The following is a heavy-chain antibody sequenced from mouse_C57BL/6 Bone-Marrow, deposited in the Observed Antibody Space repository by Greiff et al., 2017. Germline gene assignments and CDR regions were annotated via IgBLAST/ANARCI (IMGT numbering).Heavy chain of an antibody. CDR1: GYTFTNYW. Sequence: QVQLQQSGAELVRPGTSVKMSCKASGYTFTNYWIGWAKQRPGHGLEWIGDIYPGGGYTNYNEKFKGKATLTADKSSSTAYMQFSSLTSEDSASYYCARGNYGKDFDVWGTGTTGTVSA. CDR3: ARGNYGKDFDV. CDR2: IYPGGGYT. D-gene: IGHD1-1*01. J-gene: IGHJ1*03. V-gene: IGHV1-63*01.